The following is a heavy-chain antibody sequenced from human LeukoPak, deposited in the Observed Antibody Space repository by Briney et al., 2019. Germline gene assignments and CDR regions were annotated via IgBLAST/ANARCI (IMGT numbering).Heavy chain of an antibody. CDR3: GQDY. Sequence: PGGSLRLSCAASGFTFSIYEMNWVRQVPGKGLEWVANINQDGSERNYVDSVKGRFTISRDNAKNSLYLQMNSLRVEDTAVYYCGQDYWGQGTLVAVSP. CDR2: INQDGSER. J-gene: IGHJ4*02. CDR1: GFTFSIYE. V-gene: IGHV3-7*01.